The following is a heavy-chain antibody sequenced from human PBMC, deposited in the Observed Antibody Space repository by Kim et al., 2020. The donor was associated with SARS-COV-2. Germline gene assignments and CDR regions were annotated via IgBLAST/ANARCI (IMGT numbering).Heavy chain of an antibody. CDR1: GFTFTTFG. V-gene: IGHV3-23*01. CDR2: ISGSGQST. D-gene: IGHD6-19*01. J-gene: IGHJ4*02. CDR3: AKRRTAGWLREDFDF. Sequence: GGSLRLSCVASGFTFTTFGMNWVRQSPGKGLEWVSVISGSGQSTYYLDSVKGRFTVSRDNSKNTVYLHMTGLTAGDTAIYYCAKRRTAGWLREDFDFWGQGPLDTVSS.